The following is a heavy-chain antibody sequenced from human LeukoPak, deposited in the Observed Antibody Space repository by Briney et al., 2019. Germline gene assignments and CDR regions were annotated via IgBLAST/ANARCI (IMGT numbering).Heavy chain of an antibody. CDR1: GFTFTNSA. V-gene: IGHV1-58*02. D-gene: IGHD5-18*01. CDR3: AAGGRGYSPY. Sequence: GTSVKVSCKASGFTFTNSAMQWVRQARGQRLEWIGWIVVGSGNTNYAQKFQERVTITRDMSTSTAYMELSSLRSEDTAVYYCAAGGRGYSPYWGQGTLVTVSS. CDR2: IVVGSGNT. J-gene: IGHJ4*02.